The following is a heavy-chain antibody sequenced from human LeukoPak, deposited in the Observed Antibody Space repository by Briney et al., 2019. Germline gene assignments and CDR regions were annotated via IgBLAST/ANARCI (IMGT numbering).Heavy chain of an antibody. J-gene: IGHJ4*02. CDR3: ARSPPSYYDILTGDY. D-gene: IGHD3-9*01. Sequence: ASVKVSCKASGYTFTSYYMHWVRQAPGQGLEWMGIINPSGGSTSYAQKLQGRVTMTTDTSTSTAYMELRSLRSDDTAVYYCARSPPSYYDILTGDYWGQGTLVTVSS. CDR2: INPSGGST. V-gene: IGHV1-46*01. CDR1: GYTFTSYY.